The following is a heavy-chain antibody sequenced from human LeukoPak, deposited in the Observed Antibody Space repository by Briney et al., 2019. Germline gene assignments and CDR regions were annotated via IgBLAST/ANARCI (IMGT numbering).Heavy chain of an antibody. D-gene: IGHD3-10*01. J-gene: IGHJ4*02. CDR1: GGSISSYY. CDR2: IYTSEST. CDR3: ARDRRSFRGILKSGAYYFDY. V-gene: IGHV4-4*07. Sequence: SETLSLTCTVSGGSISSYYWSWIRQPAGKGLEWIGRIYTSESTYNSEITKNNPSLKSRVTMSLDTSKNQFSLKLTSVTAADTAVYFCARDRRSFRGILKSGAYYFDYWGQGTLVTVSS.